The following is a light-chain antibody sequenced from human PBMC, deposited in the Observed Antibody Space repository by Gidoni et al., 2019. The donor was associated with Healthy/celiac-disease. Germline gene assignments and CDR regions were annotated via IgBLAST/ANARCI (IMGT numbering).Light chain of an antibody. V-gene: IGKV2-28*01. CDR2: LGS. CDR3: MQALQTPLT. J-gene: IGKJ4*01. CDR1: QSLLHSNGYTY. Sequence: EIVVTQSPPSLPVTPGEPASIPCSSSQSLLHSNGYTYLAWYLQKPGQSPQLLIYLGSNRASGVPDRFSGSGSGTDFTLKISRVEAEDVGVYYCMQALQTPLTFGGGTKVEIK.